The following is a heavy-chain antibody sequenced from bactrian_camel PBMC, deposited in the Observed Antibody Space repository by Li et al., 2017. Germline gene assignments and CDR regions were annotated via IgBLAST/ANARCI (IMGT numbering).Heavy chain of an antibody. CDR3: AATPIYYSPDLCPYTSSRYDW. V-gene: IGHV3S53*01. J-gene: IGHJ4*01. Sequence: VQLVESGGGSVQTGGSLRLSCAASGSTAGIMCMGWFRQAPGKEREGVAIIDRDGSTRYATSVKGRFTISKGSAMSSLHLEMRSLKPDDTAMYYCAATPIYYSPDLCPYTSSRYDWRGQGTQVTVS. CDR1: GSTAGIMC. CDR2: IDRDGST. D-gene: IGHD2*01.